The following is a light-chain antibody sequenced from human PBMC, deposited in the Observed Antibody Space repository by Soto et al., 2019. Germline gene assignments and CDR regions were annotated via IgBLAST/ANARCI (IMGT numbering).Light chain of an antibody. CDR1: QSVNSDY. CDR2: GAS. Sequence: ELVMTQSPATLSVSPGEGATLSCRASQSVNSDYLAWYQQKPGQAPRLLIYGASSRATGIPDRFSGSGSGTDFTLTISRLEPEDFAVYYCQQYGSSRTFGQGTKVDIK. J-gene: IGKJ1*01. V-gene: IGKV3-20*01. CDR3: QQYGSSRT.